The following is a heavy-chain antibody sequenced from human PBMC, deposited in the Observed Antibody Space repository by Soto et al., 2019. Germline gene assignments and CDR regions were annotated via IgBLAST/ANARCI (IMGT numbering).Heavy chain of an antibody. CDR2: ISGGGDRT. V-gene: IGHV3-23*01. CDR1: GFTFSSFA. CDR3: AKEGQYNWFLDY. Sequence: EVQLLESGGGLVQPGGSLRLSCVASGFTFSSFAMSWVRQVPGRGLEWVSAISGGGDRTYYVDSVKGRFTISRDSSKNRLYLFMHGLRAEDTAVYYCAKEGQYNWFLDYWGQGALFTVSS. J-gene: IGHJ4*02. D-gene: IGHD1-1*01.